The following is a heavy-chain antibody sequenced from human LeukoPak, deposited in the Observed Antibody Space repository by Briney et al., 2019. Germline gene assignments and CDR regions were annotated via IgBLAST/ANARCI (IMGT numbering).Heavy chain of an antibody. CDR3: ARLRSSSWYGGSGY. D-gene: IGHD6-13*01. CDR2: IKQDGSEI. J-gene: IGHJ4*02. V-gene: IGHV3-7*01. Sequence: PGGSLRLSCAASGFTLSGYWMSWVRQAPGKGLEWVANIKQDGSEIYYVDSVKGRFTISRDNAKNSLYLQMNSLRAEDTAVYYCARLRSSSWYGGSGYWGQGTLVTVSS. CDR1: GFTLSGYW.